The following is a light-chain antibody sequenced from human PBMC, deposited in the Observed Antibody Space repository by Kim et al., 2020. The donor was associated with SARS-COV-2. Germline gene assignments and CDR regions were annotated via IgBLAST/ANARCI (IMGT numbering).Light chain of an antibody. V-gene: IGKV1-5*03. Sequence: SASVGDRVTIHCRASQSVNTWLAWYRQRPGKAPELLISQASVLQSGVSSKFSGSGSGTEFTLTIDSLQPDDCATYYCQQYNFYRFTFGQGTKLEI. J-gene: IGKJ2*01. CDR3: QQYNFYRFT. CDR2: QAS. CDR1: QSVNTW.